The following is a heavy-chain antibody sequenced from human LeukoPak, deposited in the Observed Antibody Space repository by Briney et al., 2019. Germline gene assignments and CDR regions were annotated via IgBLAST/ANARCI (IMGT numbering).Heavy chain of an antibody. CDR3: AGEGSSSWGRYYYYYYYMDV. D-gene: IGHD6-13*01. CDR1: GYTFTSYD. V-gene: IGHV1-8*03. Sequence: ASVKVSCKASGYTFTSYDINWVRQATGQGLEWMGWMNPNSGNTGYAQKFQGRVTITRNTSISTAYMELSSLRSEDTAVYYCAGEGSSSWGRYYYYYYYMDVWGKGTTVTVSS. J-gene: IGHJ6*03. CDR2: MNPNSGNT.